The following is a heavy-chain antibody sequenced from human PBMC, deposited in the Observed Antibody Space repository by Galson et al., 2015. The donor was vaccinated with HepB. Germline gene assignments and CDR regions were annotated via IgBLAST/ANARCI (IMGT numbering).Heavy chain of an antibody. CDR3: ATNNYGDSAY. Sequence: QSGAEVKKPGESLKISCKGSGYSFTNYWIGWVRQMPGKGLEWMGIIYPGDSDNRYRPSFQGQVTMSVDKSVSTAYLQWSSLKASDTAIYYCATNNYGDSAYWGQGTLVTVSS. J-gene: IGHJ4*02. CDR2: IYPGDSDN. CDR1: GYSFTNYW. D-gene: IGHD4-17*01. V-gene: IGHV5-51*01.